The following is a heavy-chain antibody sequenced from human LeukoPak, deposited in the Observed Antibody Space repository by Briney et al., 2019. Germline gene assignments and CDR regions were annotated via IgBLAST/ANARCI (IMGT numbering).Heavy chain of an antibody. D-gene: IGHD6-6*01. Sequence: GGSLRLSCVASGFTFSSYAMGWVRQAPGKGLEWVSVISGTGGSTYYADSVKGRFTISRDNSKNTLHLQMNSPRAEDTAVYYCAKAFARPYFYYGMDVWGQGTTVTVSS. CDR2: ISGTGGST. J-gene: IGHJ6*02. CDR1: GFTFSSYA. CDR3: AKAFARPYFYYGMDV. V-gene: IGHV3-23*01.